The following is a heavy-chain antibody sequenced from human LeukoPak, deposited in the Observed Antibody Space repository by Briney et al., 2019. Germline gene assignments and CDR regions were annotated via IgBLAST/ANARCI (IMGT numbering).Heavy chain of an antibody. D-gene: IGHD3-22*01. CDR1: GYTFTSYA. J-gene: IGHJ2*01. CDR3: ARLAAGYWYFDL. CDR2: INAGNGNT. Sequence: GASVKVSCKASGYTFTSYAMHWVRRAPGQRLEWMGWINAGNGNTKYSQKFQGRVTITRDTSASTAYMELSSLRSEDTAVYYCARLAAGYWYFDLWGRGTLVTVSS. V-gene: IGHV1-3*01.